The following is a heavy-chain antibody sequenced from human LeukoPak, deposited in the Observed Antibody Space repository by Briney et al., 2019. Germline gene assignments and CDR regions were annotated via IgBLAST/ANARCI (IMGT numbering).Heavy chain of an antibody. CDR2: IYTSGST. V-gene: IGHV4-4*07. CDR1: GGSISSYY. J-gene: IGHJ5*02. Sequence: SETLSLTCTVSGGSISSYYWSWIRQPAGKGLEWIGRIYTSGSTNYNPSLKSRVTMSVDTSKNQFSLKLSSVTAADTAVYYCARDRILTGYLNNWLDPWGQETLVTVSS. CDR3: ARDRILTGYLNNWLDP. D-gene: IGHD3-9*01.